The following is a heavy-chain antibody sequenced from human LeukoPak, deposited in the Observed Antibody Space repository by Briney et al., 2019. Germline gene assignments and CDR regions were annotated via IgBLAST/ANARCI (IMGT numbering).Heavy chain of an antibody. V-gene: IGHV5-51*01. CDR3: ARQPNDGFVDY. Sequence: ASVKVSCKASGYSFTSYWIGWVRQMPGKGLEWMGIIYPGDSDTRYSPSFQGQVTISADKSISTAYLQWSSLKASDTAMYYCARQPNDGFVDYWGQGTLVTVSS. D-gene: IGHD3-10*01. J-gene: IGHJ4*02. CDR2: IYPGDSDT. CDR1: GYSFTSYW.